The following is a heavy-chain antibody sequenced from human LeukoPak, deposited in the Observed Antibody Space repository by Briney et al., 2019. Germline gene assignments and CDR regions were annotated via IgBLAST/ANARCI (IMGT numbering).Heavy chain of an antibody. V-gene: IGHV3-7*01. Sequence: GGSLRLSCAASGFTFSSYWMSWVRQAPGKGLEWVANIKQDGSEKYYVDSVKGRFTISRDNAKNSLYLQMNSLRAEDTAVYYCARPTVLLWFGESHRYFDYWGQGILVAVSS. CDR2: IKQDGSEK. D-gene: IGHD3-10*01. CDR1: GFTFSSYW. J-gene: IGHJ4*02. CDR3: ARPTVLLWFGESHRYFDY.